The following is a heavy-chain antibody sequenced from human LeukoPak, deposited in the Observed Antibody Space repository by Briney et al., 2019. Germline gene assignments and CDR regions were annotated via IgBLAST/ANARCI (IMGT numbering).Heavy chain of an antibody. J-gene: IGHJ4*02. CDR1: GFTFSSYS. V-gene: IGHV3-48*04. CDR2: ISSSSSTI. D-gene: IGHD3-10*01. Sequence: GGSLRLSCAASGFTFSSYSMNWVRQAPGKGLEWVSYISSSSSTIYYADSVKGRFTISRDNAKNSLYLQMNSLRAEDTAVYYCARDVTRYYYGSGSSSDFDYWGQGTLVTVSS. CDR3: ARDVTRYYYGSGSSSDFDY.